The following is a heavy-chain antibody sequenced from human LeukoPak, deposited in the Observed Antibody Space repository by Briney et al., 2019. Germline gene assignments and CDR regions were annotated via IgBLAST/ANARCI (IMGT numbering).Heavy chain of an antibody. CDR1: GFTFSSYA. V-gene: IGHV3-23*01. D-gene: IGHD3-10*01. CDR2: ISGSGGST. J-gene: IGHJ6*02. CDR3: AKVVRGVMTNYYYYGMDV. Sequence: PGGSLRLSCAASGFTFSSYAMSWVRQAPGKGLEWVSAISGSGGSTYYADSVKGRFTISRDNSKNTLYLQMNSLRAEDTAVYYCAKVVRGVMTNYYYYGMDVWGQGTTITVSS.